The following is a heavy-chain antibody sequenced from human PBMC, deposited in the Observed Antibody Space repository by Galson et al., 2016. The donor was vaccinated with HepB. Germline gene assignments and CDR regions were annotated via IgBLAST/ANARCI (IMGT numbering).Heavy chain of an antibody. J-gene: IGHJ5*01. CDR1: GFTFTGYA. Sequence: SLRLSCAASGFTFTGYAMSWVRQAPGKGLEWLSSVSGSGGSTCYADSVRGRFIISRDSSENTLYLRMNTLRGDDTALNYCAKAGYNSHERNNWFDSWGQGTLVTVSS. V-gene: IGHV3-23*01. CDR2: VSGSGGST. CDR3: AKAGYNSHERNNWFDS. D-gene: IGHD1-20*01.